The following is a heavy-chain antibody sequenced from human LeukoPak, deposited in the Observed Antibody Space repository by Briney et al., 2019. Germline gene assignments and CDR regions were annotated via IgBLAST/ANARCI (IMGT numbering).Heavy chain of an antibody. V-gene: IGHV3-53*01. CDR1: GFTVSSNY. D-gene: IGHD6-13*01. J-gene: IGHJ4*02. CDR3: ATPSAAATAIIY. Sequence: PGGSLRLSCAASGFTVSSNYMSWVRQAPGKGLEWVSVIYSGDSTYYADSVKGRFTISRDSSKNTLFLQMNSLRAEDTAVYYCATPSAAATAIIYWGQGTLVTVSS. CDR2: IYSGDST.